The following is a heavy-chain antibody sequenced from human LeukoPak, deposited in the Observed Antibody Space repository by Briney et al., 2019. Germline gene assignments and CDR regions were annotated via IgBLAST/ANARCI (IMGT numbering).Heavy chain of an antibody. Sequence: SETLSLTCAVYGGSFSGYYWSWIGQPPGKGLEWIGEINHSGSTNYNPSLKSRVTISVDTSKNQFSLKLSSVTAADTAVYYCARARPSITMVRERSRFDYWGQGTLVTVSS. CDR3: ARARPSITMVRERSRFDY. V-gene: IGHV4-34*01. J-gene: IGHJ4*02. D-gene: IGHD3-10*01. CDR2: INHSGST. CDR1: GGSFSGYY.